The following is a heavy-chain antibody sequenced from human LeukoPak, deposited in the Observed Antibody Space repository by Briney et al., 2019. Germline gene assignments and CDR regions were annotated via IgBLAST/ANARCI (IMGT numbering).Heavy chain of an antibody. CDR2: ISGSGGST. D-gene: IGHD2-2*01. Sequence: GGSLRLSCAASGFTFSSYAMSWVRQAPGKGLEWVSAISGSGGSTYYADSVKGRFIISRDNSKNTLYLQMNSLRAEDTAVYYCATPRGVDVVAPRPFDYWGQGTLVTVSS. CDR3: ATPRGVDVVAPRPFDY. J-gene: IGHJ4*02. CDR1: GFTFSSYA. V-gene: IGHV3-23*01.